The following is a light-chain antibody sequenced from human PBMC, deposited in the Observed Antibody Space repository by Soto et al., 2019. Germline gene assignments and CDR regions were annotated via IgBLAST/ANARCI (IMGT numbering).Light chain of an antibody. CDR2: EVS. Sequence: QSALTQPASVSGSPGQSIPISCPGTSSDVGGYNYVSWYQQHPGKAPKLMIYEVSNRPSGVSNRFSGSKSGNTASLTISGLQAEDEADYYCSSYTSSSTYVFGTGTKLTVL. CDR1: SSDVGGYNY. V-gene: IGLV2-14*01. CDR3: SSYTSSSTYV. J-gene: IGLJ1*01.